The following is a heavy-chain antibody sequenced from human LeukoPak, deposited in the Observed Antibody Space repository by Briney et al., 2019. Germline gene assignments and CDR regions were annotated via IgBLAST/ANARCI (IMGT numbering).Heavy chain of an antibody. D-gene: IGHD1-26*01. CDR1: GGAFSSYA. J-gene: IGHJ4*02. V-gene: IGHV1-18*01. CDR2: ISAYNGNT. Sequence: ASVKVSCKASGGAFSSYAISWVRQAPGQGLEWMGWISAYNGNTNYAQKLQGRVTMTTDTSTSTAYMELRSLRSDDTAVYYCARDRMEVGATDYWGQGTLVTVSS. CDR3: ARDRMEVGATDY.